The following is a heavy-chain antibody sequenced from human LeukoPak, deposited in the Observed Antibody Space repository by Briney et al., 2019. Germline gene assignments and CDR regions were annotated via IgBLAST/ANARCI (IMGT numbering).Heavy chain of an antibody. J-gene: IGHJ5*02. D-gene: IGHD2-15*01. Sequence: SQTLSLTCTVSGASISSGSYYWSWIRQPAGKGLEWIGRIYSSENTNYNPSLKSRVTISVGTSKNQFSLELNSVTAADTAVYYCARSLITPTNWFDPWGQGTLVTVSS. CDR3: ARSLITPTNWFDP. V-gene: IGHV4-61*02. CDR1: GASISSGSYY. CDR2: IYSSENT.